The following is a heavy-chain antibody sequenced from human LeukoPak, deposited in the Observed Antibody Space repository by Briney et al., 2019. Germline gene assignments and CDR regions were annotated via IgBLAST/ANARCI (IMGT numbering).Heavy chain of an antibody. D-gene: IGHD2-2*01. V-gene: IGHV3-33*08. CDR2: IWHDGYQK. J-gene: IGHJ3*02. CDR1: GFTFSDYY. Sequence: PGGSLRLSCAASGFTFSDYYMSWIRQAPGKGLEWVAVIWHDGYQKYYEDSVKGRFTISRDDSENTVYLQMNSLRAEDTAVYYCARDGSTKVAHTYAAFAIWGQGTMVTVSS. CDR3: ARDGSTKVAHTYAAFAI.